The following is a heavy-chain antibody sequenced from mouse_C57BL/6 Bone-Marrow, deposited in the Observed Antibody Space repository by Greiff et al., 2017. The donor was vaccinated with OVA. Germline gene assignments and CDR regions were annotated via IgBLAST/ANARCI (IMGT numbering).Heavy chain of an antibody. Sequence: QVQLKQPGAELVKPGASVKLSCKASGYTFTSYWMQWVKQRPGQGLEWIGEIDPSDSYTNYNQKFKGKATLTVDTSSRTAYMQLSSLTSEDSAVYYCARVVYGSFGYWGQGTTLTVSS. CDR3: ARVVYGSFGY. CDR2: IDPSDSYT. J-gene: IGHJ2*01. D-gene: IGHD1-1*01. CDR1: GYTFTSYW. V-gene: IGHV1-50*01.